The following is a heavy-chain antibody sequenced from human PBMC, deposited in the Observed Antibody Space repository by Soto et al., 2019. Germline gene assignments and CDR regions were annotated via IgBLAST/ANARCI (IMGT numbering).Heavy chain of an antibody. D-gene: IGHD1-26*01. CDR2: IVVISNTA. CDR3: AREIKRWEVNYSFDY. J-gene: IGHJ4*02. CDR1: GSTFNNFA. Sequence: QVVLLQSGAEVKEPGSSVRVSCKVSGSTFNNFAFSWVRQSPGHGPEWMGGIVVISNTADYSQRFQDRVTITADTSTNTLYREVGSLTFEDTAVYYCAREIKRWEVNYSFDYWGQGTLVTVSS. V-gene: IGHV1-69*06.